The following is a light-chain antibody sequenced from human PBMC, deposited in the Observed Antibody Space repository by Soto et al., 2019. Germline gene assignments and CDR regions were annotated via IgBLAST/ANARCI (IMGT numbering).Light chain of an antibody. CDR3: QQTFSAPYT. Sequence: DIQLTQSPPSLSASVGDRVTITCRASQSMSSYLNWYQQKPGKVPKILIYGASSLQSGVPSRFSGSGFGTTFTLTINSLQPEDFATYYCQQTFSAPYTFGQGTKLEIK. J-gene: IGKJ2*01. CDR1: QSMSSY. V-gene: IGKV1-39*01. CDR2: GAS.